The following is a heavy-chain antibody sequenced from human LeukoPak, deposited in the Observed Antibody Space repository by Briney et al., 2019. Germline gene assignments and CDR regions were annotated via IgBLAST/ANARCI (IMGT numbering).Heavy chain of an antibody. D-gene: IGHD7-27*01. J-gene: IGHJ4*02. CDR3: ARSLGTIYRGDY. V-gene: IGHV4-38-2*01. CDR2: IYHSGST. CDR1: GYSISSGYY. Sequence: SETLSLTCAVSGYSISSGYYWGWIRPPPGKGLEWIGSIYHSGSTYYNPSLKSRVTISVDTSKNQFSLKLSSVTAADTAVYYCARSLGTIYRGDYWGQGTLVTVSS.